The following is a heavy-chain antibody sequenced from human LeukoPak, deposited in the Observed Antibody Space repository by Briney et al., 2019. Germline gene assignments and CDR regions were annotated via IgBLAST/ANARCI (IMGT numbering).Heavy chain of an antibody. CDR1: GGTFNSYT. V-gene: IGHV1-69*01. J-gene: IGHJ3*02. D-gene: IGHD5-12*01. CDR2: IIPIFATT. Sequence: GSSVKVSCKASGGTFNSYTINWVRQAPGQGLEWMGGIIPIFATTNYAQKFQGRVTITADESTSTAYMELSSLSSEDTAVYYCASGTVASMDIWGQGTMVTLSS. CDR3: ASGTVASMDI.